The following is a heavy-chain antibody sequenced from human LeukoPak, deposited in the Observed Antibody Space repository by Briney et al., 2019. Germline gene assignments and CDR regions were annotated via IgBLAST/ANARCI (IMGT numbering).Heavy chain of an antibody. D-gene: IGHD5-12*01. V-gene: IGHV3-23*01. CDR3: AMSRGYSDYAPFDY. J-gene: IGHJ4*02. CDR2: ISGSGGHT. CDR1: GFTFSSYA. Sequence: GGSRRLSCPASGFTFSSYAMHWVRQAPGKGLEWVSTISGSGGHTYYADSVKGRVTISKDDSKNTLYLQMTSLRAEDTAVYSCAMSRGYSDYAPFDYWGQGTLVTVSS.